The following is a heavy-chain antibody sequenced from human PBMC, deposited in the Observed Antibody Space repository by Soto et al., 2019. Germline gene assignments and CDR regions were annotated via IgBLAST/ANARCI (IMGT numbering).Heavy chain of an antibody. CDR1: GGSLSDYV. D-gene: IGHD2-21*01. Sequence: PSETLSLTCVVSGGSLSDYVWSWIRQPPGMALEWIGEINHLGSINYNPSLKGRVTMSVDTSKSQFSLTLNSVPAADTATYYCARGGISHWAYFYLMYVWDRGTTVTGSS. CDR3: ARGGISHWAYFYLMYV. CDR2: INHLGSI. J-gene: IGHJ6*03. V-gene: IGHV4-34*01.